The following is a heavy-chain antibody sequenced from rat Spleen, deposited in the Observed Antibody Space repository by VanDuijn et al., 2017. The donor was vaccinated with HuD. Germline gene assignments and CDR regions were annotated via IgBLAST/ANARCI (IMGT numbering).Heavy chain of an antibody. CDR1: GFSLTSYH. D-gene: IGHD1-12*01. J-gene: IGHJ2*01. Sequence: QVQLKESGPGQVQPSQTLSLTCTVSGFSLTSYHVSWVCQPPGKGLECMVRIQSGGSTDYNSALKSRLSISRDTSKSQVLLKMNSLQTEDTATYYCARANRDSYAHFDHWGQGVMVTVSS. CDR2: IQSGGST. V-gene: IGHV2S1*01. CDR3: ARANRDSYAHFDH.